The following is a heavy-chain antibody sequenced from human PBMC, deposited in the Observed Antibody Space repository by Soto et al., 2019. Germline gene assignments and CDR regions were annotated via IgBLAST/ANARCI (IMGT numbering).Heavy chain of an antibody. V-gene: IGHV4-59*06. D-gene: IGHD2-21*02. CDR3: ARAPGDLPSGYYYYGMDV. CDR2: IYYSGST. J-gene: IGHJ6*02. CDR1: GGSISSYY. Sequence: SETLSLTCPVSGGSISSYYWSWIRQTPGKGLEWIGYIYYSGSTYYNPSLKSRVTISVDTSKNQFSLKLSSVTAADTAVYYCARAPGDLPSGYYYYGMDVWGQGTTVTVSS.